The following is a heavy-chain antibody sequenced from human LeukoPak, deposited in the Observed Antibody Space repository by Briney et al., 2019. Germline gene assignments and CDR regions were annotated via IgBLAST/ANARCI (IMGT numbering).Heavy chain of an antibody. CDR1: GYTFTSYA. V-gene: IGHV1-3*03. Sequence: ASVKVSCKASGYTFTSYAMHWVRQAPGQRLEWMGWINAGNGNTKYSQEFQGRVTITRDTSASTAYMELSSLRSEDMAVYYCARSPQDCSGGSCYPGEDASDIWGQGTMVTVSS. CDR3: ARSPQDCSGGSCYPGEDASDI. J-gene: IGHJ3*02. D-gene: IGHD2-15*01. CDR2: INAGNGNT.